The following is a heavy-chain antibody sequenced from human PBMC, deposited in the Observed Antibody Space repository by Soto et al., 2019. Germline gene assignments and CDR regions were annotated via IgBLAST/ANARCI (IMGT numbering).Heavy chain of an antibody. D-gene: IGHD1-26*01. CDR2: ISATSTYI. CDR1: GFTCSTYF. V-gene: IGHV3-21*01. J-gene: IGHJ3*01. CDR3: VRDFSRIVGATADAFDV. Sequence: PGGSLILSWASSGFTCSTYFMNWVRQTPGKGLEWVSSISATSTYIYYADSVKGRFSISRDNAKNSLYLQINSLRAEDTAVYYCVRDFSRIVGATADAFDVWGQGTTVTVSS.